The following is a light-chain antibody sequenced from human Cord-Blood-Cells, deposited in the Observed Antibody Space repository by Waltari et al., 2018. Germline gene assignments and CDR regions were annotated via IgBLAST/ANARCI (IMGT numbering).Light chain of an antibody. Sequence: QSALTQPPSASGSPGQSVTISCTGTSSDVGGYNYVSWYQQHPGKPPKLMIYEVSQRPSGGPDRFSGSKSGNTASLTVSGRQAEDEADYYCSSYAGSNNYVVGTGTKVTVL. CDR1: SSDVGGYNY. J-gene: IGLJ1*01. CDR3: SSYAGSNNYV. CDR2: EVS. V-gene: IGLV2-8*01.